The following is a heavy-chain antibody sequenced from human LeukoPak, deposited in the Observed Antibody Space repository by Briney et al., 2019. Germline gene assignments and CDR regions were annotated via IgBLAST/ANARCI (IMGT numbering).Heavy chain of an antibody. J-gene: IGHJ3*02. Sequence: GGSLRLSYAASGFIFSDFYMSWIRQAPGKGLEWVSHISNTDDTVHYADSVKGRFTISRDNAKNSLYLQMNSLRAEDTALYHCARDRRRSGSYYDGDAFDIWGQGTMVTVSS. V-gene: IGHV3-11*01. CDR1: GFIFSDFY. CDR2: ISNTDDTV. D-gene: IGHD1-26*01. CDR3: ARDRRRSGSYYDGDAFDI.